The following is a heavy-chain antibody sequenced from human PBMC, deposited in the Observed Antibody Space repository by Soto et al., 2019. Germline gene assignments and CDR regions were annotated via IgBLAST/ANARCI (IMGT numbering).Heavy chain of an antibody. CDR3: ARQGDDY. V-gene: IGHV4-39*01. Sequence: SETLSLTCTVSGGSISSSSYYWGWIRQPPGKGLEWIGSIYYSGSTYYNPSLKSRVTISVDTSKNQFSLKLSSVTAAETAVYYCARQGDDYWGQGTLVTVSS. J-gene: IGHJ4*02. CDR2: IYYSGST. CDR1: GGSISSSSYY. D-gene: IGHD1-26*01.